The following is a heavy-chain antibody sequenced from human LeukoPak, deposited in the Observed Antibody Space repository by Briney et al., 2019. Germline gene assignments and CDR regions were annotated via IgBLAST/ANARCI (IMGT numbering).Heavy chain of an antibody. Sequence: ASVKVSCKASGYTFTSYGISWVRQAPGQGLEWMGWISAYNGNTNYAQKLQGRVTMTTDTSTSTAYMELRSLRSEDTAVYYCATDATQVYVWGSYPEYFQHWGQGTLVTVSS. J-gene: IGHJ1*01. CDR1: GYTFTSYG. CDR2: ISAYNGNT. D-gene: IGHD3-16*02. CDR3: ATDATQVYVWGSYPEYFQH. V-gene: IGHV1-18*01.